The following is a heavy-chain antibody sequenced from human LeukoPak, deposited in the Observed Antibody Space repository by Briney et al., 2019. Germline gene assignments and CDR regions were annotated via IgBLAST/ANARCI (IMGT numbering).Heavy chain of an antibody. J-gene: IGHJ4*02. CDR3: AKDEIALGLDY. CDR2: ISYDGSHE. CDR1: GFVFSSYG. V-gene: IGHV3-30*18. D-gene: IGHD5-24*01. Sequence: GGSLRLSCAASGFVFSSYGMHWVRQAPGKGLERVAVISYDGSHEHYADSVKGRFTISKDNSKDTLYLQMNSLRPEDTAVYYCAKDEIALGLDYWGQGTLVTVSS.